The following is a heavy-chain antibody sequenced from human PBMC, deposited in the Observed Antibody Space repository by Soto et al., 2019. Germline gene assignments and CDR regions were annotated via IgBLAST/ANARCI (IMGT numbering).Heavy chain of an antibody. Sequence: QVQLVQSVAEVKKPGSSVKVSCKASGGTVSSYTISWVRQAPGQGLAWMGRNIPILGIANYAQKFQGSVTITAEKSTGPAYVEMSSLRSADTAVEYCAKAGGPADLDYWGQGPIVTFSS. J-gene: IGHJ4*02. CDR2: NIPILGIA. CDR3: AKAGGPADLDY. D-gene: IGHD3-16*01. V-gene: IGHV1-69*02. CDR1: GGTVSSYT.